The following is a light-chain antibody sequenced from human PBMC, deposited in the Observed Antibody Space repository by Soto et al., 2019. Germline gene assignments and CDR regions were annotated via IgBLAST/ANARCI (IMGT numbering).Light chain of an antibody. V-gene: IGKV3-20*01. CDR3: QQYATSPLT. CDR1: QTASSRF. J-gene: IGKJ4*01. CDR2: GAL. Sequence: EIVLTQSPVTLSLSPGERATLSCRASQTASSRFLAWYQQKPGQAPRLLIYGALSRATGIPDRFSGSGSGTDFTLTISRLEPEDFALYYCQQYATSPLTFGGGTKVDIK.